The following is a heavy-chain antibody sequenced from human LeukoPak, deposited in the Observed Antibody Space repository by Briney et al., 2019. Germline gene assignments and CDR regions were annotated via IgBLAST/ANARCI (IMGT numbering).Heavy chain of an antibody. CDR1: GFTFSSYG. CDR3: AKRAHSSGYYFAFDI. V-gene: IGHV3-30*18. J-gene: IGHJ3*02. D-gene: IGHD3-22*01. CDR2: ISYDGSNK. Sequence: PGGSLRPSCAASGFTFSSYGMHWVRQAPGKGLEWVAVISYDGSNKYYADSVKGRFTISRDNSKNTLYLQMNSLRAEDTAVYYCAKRAHSSGYYFAFDIWGQGTMVTVSS.